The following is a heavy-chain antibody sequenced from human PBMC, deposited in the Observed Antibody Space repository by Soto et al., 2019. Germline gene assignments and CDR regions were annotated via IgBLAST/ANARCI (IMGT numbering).Heavy chain of an antibody. V-gene: IGHV3-11*05. D-gene: IGHD5-18*01. J-gene: IGHJ4*02. CDR1: GFTFSDYY. CDR3: ARDDVDTAMVDY. CDR2: ISSSSSYT. Sequence: NPGGSLRLSCAASGFTFSDYYMSWIRQAPGKGLEWVSYISSSSSYTNYADTVKGRFTISRDNAKNSLYLQMNSLRAEDTAVYYCARDDVDTAMVDYWGQGTLVTVSS.